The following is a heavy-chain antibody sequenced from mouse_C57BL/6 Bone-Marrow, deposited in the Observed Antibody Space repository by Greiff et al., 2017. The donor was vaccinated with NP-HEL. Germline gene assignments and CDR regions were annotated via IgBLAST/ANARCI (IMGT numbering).Heavy chain of an antibody. CDR1: GFNIKDDY. CDR3: TLSTIVTTSDY. Sequence: EVQLQQSGAELVRPGASVKLSCTASGFNIKDDYMHWVKQRPEQGLEWIGWIDPENGDTEYASKFQGKATITADTSSNTAYLQLSSLTSEDTAVYYCTLSTIVTTSDYWGRGTTLTVSA. D-gene: IGHD2-2*01. CDR2: IDPENGDT. J-gene: IGHJ2*01. V-gene: IGHV14-4*01.